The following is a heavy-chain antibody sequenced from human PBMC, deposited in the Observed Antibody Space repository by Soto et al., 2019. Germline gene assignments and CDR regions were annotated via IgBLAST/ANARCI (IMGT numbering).Heavy chain of an antibody. V-gene: IGHV3-74*01. D-gene: IGHD6-13*01. Sequence: GGSLRLSCAASGFTFSSYWMHWVRQAPGKGLVWVSRINSDGSSTSYADSVKGRFTISRDNAKNTLYLQMNSLRAEDTAVYYCASLRQQLASYYYGMDVWGQGTTVTVSS. CDR2: INSDGSST. CDR1: GFTFSSYW. CDR3: ASLRQQLASYYYGMDV. J-gene: IGHJ6*02.